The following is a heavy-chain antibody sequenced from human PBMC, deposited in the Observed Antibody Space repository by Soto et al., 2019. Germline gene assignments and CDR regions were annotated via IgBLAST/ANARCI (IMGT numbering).Heavy chain of an antibody. J-gene: IGHJ4*02. CDR3: AKDLDDYSSAIDF. Sequence: EVQLLESGGGLVQPGGSLRLSCVGSGFSFRKYAMNWVRQAPGKGLEWVSGISGSGGCGRGFYAVPVKGRFTISRDNSKNTLHLEMNSLRAEDTAVYYCAKDLDDYSSAIDFWGQGTLVTVSS. CDR2: ISGSGGCGRG. V-gene: IGHV3-23*01. CDR1: GFSFRKYA. D-gene: IGHD4-4*01.